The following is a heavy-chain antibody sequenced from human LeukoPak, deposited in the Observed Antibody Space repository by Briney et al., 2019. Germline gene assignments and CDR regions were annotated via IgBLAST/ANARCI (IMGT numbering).Heavy chain of an antibody. CDR1: GGTFSSYA. CDR3: ARDSGYEWSGFDY. D-gene: IGHD5-12*01. Sequence: SVKVSCKPSGGTFSSYAISWVRQAPGQGLEWMGGIIPIFGTANYAQKFQGRVTITADESAGTAYMELSSLRSEDTAVYYCARDSGYEWSGFDYWGQGTLVTVSS. V-gene: IGHV1-69*01. CDR2: IIPIFGTA. J-gene: IGHJ4*02.